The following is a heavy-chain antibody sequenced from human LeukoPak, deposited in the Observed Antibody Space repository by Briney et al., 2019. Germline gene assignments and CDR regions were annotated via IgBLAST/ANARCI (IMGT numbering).Heavy chain of an antibody. V-gene: IGHV3-23*01. CDR1: GFTFNSYA. CDR2: IIGSGGMT. J-gene: IGHJ4*02. D-gene: IGHD4-17*01. Sequence: GGSLRLSCAASGFTFNSYAMNWVRQPPGKGLEWVSAIIGSGGMTYYADSVKGRFTISRDNSKSTLYLQMNSLRAKDTAVYYCAKEGANEYGDYGGIFDYWGQGTLVTVSS. CDR3: AKEGANEYGDYGGIFDY.